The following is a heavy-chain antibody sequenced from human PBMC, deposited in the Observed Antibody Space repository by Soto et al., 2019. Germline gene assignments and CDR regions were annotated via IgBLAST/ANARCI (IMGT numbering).Heavy chain of an antibody. CDR3: AREAERYFDWLSPRYFDY. CDR1: GYTFTSYY. D-gene: IGHD3-9*01. CDR2: INPSGGST. V-gene: IGHV1-46*01. Sequence: GASVKVSCKASGYTFTSYYMHWVRQAPGQGLEWMGIINPSGGSTSYAQKFQGRVTMTRDTSTSTVYMELSSLRSEDTAVYYCAREAERYFDWLSPRYFDYWGQGTLVTVSS. J-gene: IGHJ4*02.